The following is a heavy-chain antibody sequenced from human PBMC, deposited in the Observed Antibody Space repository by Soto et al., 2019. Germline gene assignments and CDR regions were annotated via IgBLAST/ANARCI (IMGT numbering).Heavy chain of an antibody. CDR3: AKDIKFPPGYSSSWESDAFDI. CDR1: GFTFDDYA. J-gene: IGHJ3*02. CDR2: ISWNSGSI. Sequence: GGSLRLSCAASGFTFDDYAMHWVRQAPGKGLEWVSGISWNSGSIGYADSVKGRFTISRDNAKNSLYLQMNSLRAEDTALYYCAKDIKFPPGYSSSWESDAFDIWGQGTMVTVSS. D-gene: IGHD6-13*01. V-gene: IGHV3-9*01.